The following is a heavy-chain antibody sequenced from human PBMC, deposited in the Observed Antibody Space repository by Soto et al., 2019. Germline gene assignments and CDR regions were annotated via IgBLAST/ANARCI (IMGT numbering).Heavy chain of an antibody. V-gene: IGHV6-1*01. J-gene: IGHJ4*02. CDR2: TYYRSTWSN. CDR1: GDSVSSNSAA. CDR3: ARQIAATGTAGTFDY. Sequence: QVQLQQSGPGLVKPSQTLSLTCAISGDSVSSNSAAWTWIRQSPSRGLEWLGRTYYRSTWSNDYALSVKSRITINPHTSNNQFSLHLNSVTPEDTAVYYCARQIAATGTAGTFDYWGQGTLVTVSS. D-gene: IGHD6-13*01.